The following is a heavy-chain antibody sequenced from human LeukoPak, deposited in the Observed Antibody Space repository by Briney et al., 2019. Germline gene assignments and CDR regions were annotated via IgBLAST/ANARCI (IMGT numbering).Heavy chain of an antibody. CDR3: VRLGSPIGYYFDY. CDR1: GGSISSSSYY. V-gene: IGHV4-39*01. CDR2: VYYSGAT. J-gene: IGHJ4*02. D-gene: IGHD3-16*01. Sequence: PSETLSLTCPVSGGSISSSSYYWGWIRQPPGKGLEWIVAVYYSGATYYNPSLKSRVTISVDTSKNQFSMKLSSVTAADTAVYYCVRLGSPIGYYFDYWGQGTLVTVSS.